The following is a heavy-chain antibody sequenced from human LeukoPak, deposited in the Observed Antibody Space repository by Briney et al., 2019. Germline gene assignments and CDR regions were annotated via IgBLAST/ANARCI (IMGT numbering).Heavy chain of an antibody. CDR3: ARDRWYAFDY. CDR2: ISANSGDT. V-gene: IGHV1-18*01. CDR1: GYTFTVNG. J-gene: IGHJ4*02. Sequence: ASVKVSCKASGYTFTVNGISWMRQAPGQGLEWLGWISANSGDTNYAEQFQGRLTLATDTSTSTAYMELRSLRDDDTAVYYCARDRWYAFDYWAREPWSPSPQ. D-gene: IGHD6-13*01.